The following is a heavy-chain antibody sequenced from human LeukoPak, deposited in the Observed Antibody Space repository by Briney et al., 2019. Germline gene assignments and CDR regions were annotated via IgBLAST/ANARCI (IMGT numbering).Heavy chain of an antibody. CDR3: AGEGSSGGAFDI. Sequence: PGGSLRLSCAASGFTFSSYDMHWVRQATGKGLEWVSAIGTAGDTYYPGSVKGRFTISRENAKNSLYLQMNSLRAGDTAVYYCAGEGSSGGAFDIWGQGTMVTVSS. CDR2: IGTAGDT. V-gene: IGHV3-13*01. CDR1: GFTFSSYD. J-gene: IGHJ3*02. D-gene: IGHD3-22*01.